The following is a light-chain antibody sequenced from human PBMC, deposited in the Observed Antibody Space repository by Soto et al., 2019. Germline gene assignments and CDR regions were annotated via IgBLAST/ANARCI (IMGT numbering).Light chain of an antibody. Sequence: AIRMTQSPSSFSASTGDRVTITCRASQGISSYLAWYQQKPGKAPKLLIYAAATLQRGAPSRFSASGSGTDFTLTISRLQSEDFATYYWQQYLSYPYTCGQGTKLEI. J-gene: IGKJ2*01. V-gene: IGKV1-8*01. CDR3: QQYLSYPYT. CDR1: QGISSY. CDR2: AAA.